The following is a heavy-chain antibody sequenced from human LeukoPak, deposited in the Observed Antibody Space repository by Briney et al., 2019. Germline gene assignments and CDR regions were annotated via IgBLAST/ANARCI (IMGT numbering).Heavy chain of an antibody. D-gene: IGHD3-16*01. CDR1: GFTFSSYA. V-gene: IGHV3-30-3*01. J-gene: IGHJ6*02. CDR3: ARGGKDSYNNYYGMDV. Sequence: PGGSLRLSCAASGFTFSSYAMHWVRQAPGKGLEWVAVISYDGSNKYYADSVKGRFTISRDNSKNTLYLQMNSLRAEDTAVYYCARGGKDSYNNYYGMDVWGQGTTVTVSS. CDR2: ISYDGSNK.